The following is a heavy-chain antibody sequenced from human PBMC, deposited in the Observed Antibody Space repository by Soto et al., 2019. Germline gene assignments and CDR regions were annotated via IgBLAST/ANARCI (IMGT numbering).Heavy chain of an antibody. V-gene: IGHV4-34*01. CDR3: AXLSPGEQSLGKEYYFDY. J-gene: IGHJ4*02. D-gene: IGHD3-10*01. Sequence: PSETLSLTCAVYGGSFSCYYWSWIRQPPGKGLEWIGEINHSGSTNYNPSLKSRVTISVDTSKNQFSLKLSSVTAADTAVYYCAXLSPGEQSLGKEYYFDYWGQGTLVTVSS. CDR1: GGSFSCYY. CDR2: INHSGST.